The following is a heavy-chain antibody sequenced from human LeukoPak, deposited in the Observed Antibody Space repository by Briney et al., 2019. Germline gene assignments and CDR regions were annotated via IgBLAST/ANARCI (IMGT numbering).Heavy chain of an antibody. V-gene: IGHV3-7*01. CDR1: GFTFSNYW. CDR3: ARGVGGADY. CDR2: IKQDGSEQ. D-gene: IGHD2-21*01. Sequence: GGSLRLSCEGSGFTFSNYWMSWVRQAPGKGLEWVANIKQDGSEQYYVDSVKGRFTISRDNAKNSVYLQMNSLRAEDTAVYYCARGVGGADYWGQGTLVTVSS. J-gene: IGHJ4*02.